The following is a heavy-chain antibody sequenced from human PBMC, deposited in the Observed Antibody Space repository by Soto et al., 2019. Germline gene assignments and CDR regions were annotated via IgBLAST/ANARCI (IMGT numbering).Heavy chain of an antibody. J-gene: IGHJ6*03. D-gene: IGHD6-19*01. V-gene: IGHV4-4*02. CDR2: IYHSGSN. CDR1: SGSISSSNW. Sequence: SETLSLTCAVSSGSISSSNWWSWVRQPPGGGLEWRGEIYHSGSNNYNPPIKSRVTISVDKSKNQFSLKLSFVTAAATAVYYSASTGVAGTSNYYYYYYMDVWGKGTTVTVSS. CDR3: ASTGVAGTSNYYYYYYMDV.